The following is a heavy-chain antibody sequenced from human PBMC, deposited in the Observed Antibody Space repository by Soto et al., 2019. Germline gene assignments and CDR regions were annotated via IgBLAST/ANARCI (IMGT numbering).Heavy chain of an antibody. CDR3: ARHRYAFNWFDP. CDR1: GGSISSHY. CDR2: IYYSGST. V-gene: IGHV4-59*08. Sequence: PSETLSLTCTVSGGSISSHYWSWIRQPPGKGLEWIGYIYYSGSTNYNPSLKSRVTISVDTSKNQFSLKLSSVTAADTAVYYCARHRYAFNWFDPWGQGTLVTVSS. J-gene: IGHJ5*02. D-gene: IGHD5-12*01.